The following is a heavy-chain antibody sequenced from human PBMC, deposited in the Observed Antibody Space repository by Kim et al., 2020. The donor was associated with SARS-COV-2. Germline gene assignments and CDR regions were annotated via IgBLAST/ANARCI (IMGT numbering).Heavy chain of an antibody. V-gene: IGHV4-59*01. CDR3: ARTISSSWYPKSQLESMDV. CDR1: GGSISSYY. CDR2: IYYSGST. J-gene: IGHJ6*02. D-gene: IGHD6-13*01. Sequence: SETLSLTCTVSGGSISSYYWSWIRQPPGKGLEWIGYIYYSGSTNYNPSLKSRVTISVDTSKNQFSLKLSSVTAADTAVYYCARTISSSWYPKSQLESMDVWGQGTTVTVSS.